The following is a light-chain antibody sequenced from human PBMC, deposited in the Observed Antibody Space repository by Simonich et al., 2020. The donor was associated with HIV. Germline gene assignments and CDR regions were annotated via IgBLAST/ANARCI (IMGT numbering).Light chain of an antibody. J-gene: IGLJ2*01. CDR1: SSNIGNNY. CDR3: SSYTSSSTIVV. Sequence: QSVLTQPPSVSAAPGQKVTISCSGSSSNIGNNYVSWYQQLPGTAPKLLIYDKNKRPSGIPDRFSGSKSGTSATLTISGLQAEDEADYYCSSYTSSSTIVVFGGGTKLTVL. CDR2: DKN. V-gene: IGLV1-51*01.